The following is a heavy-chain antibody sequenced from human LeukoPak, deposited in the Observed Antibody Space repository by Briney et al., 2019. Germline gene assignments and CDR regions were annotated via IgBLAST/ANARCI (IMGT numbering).Heavy chain of an antibody. CDR3: ARLRDWDYGSGSPRDY. D-gene: IGHD3-10*01. CDR2: MNPNSGNT. V-gene: IGHV1-8*02. Sequence: ASVKVSCKASGGTFSSYAINWVRQATGQGLEWMGWMNPNSGNTGYAQKFQGRVTMTRNTSISTAYMELSSLRSEDTAVYYCARLRDWDYGSGSPRDYWGQGTLVTVSS. CDR1: GGTFSSYA. J-gene: IGHJ4*02.